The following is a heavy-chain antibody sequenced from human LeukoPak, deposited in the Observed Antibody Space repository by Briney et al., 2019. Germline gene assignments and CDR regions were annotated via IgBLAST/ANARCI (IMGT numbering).Heavy chain of an antibody. V-gene: IGHV1-3*03. CDR1: GYTFTGYY. J-gene: IGHJ3*02. CDR3: ARAMYYDYVWGSYSDAFDI. CDR2: INAGNGNT. D-gene: IGHD3-16*01. Sequence: ASVKVSCKASGYTFTGYYMHWVRQAPGQRLEWMGWINAGNGNTKYSQEFQGRVTITRDTSASTAYMELSSLRSEDMAVYYCARAMYYDYVWGSYSDAFDIWGQGTMDTVSS.